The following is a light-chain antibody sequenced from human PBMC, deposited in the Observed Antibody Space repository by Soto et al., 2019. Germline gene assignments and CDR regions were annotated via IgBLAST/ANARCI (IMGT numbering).Light chain of an antibody. J-gene: IGKJ1*01. V-gene: IGKV1-33*01. CDR1: QDIATY. CDR3: QQYDNLPPTWT. CDR2: DAS. Sequence: DIQMTQSPSSLSASVGNRVTITCQARQDIATYLNWYQQKPGKAPNLLIYDASNLETGVPSRFSGGGSGTHFTFTISNLQPEDIATYYCQQYDNLPPTWTFGQGTKVEIE.